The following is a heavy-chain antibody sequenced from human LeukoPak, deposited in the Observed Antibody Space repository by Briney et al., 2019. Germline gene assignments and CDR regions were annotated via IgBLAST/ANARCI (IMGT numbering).Heavy chain of an antibody. CDR2: IYPGDSDT. D-gene: IGHD6-19*01. Sequence: GESLKISCKGSGYSFTSYWIGWVRQMPGKGLEWMGIIYPGDSDTRCSPSFQGQVTISADKSISTAYLQWSSLKASDTAMYYCARRSSGWYFAFDIWGQGTMVTVSS. V-gene: IGHV5-51*01. CDR3: ARRSSGWYFAFDI. CDR1: GYSFTSYW. J-gene: IGHJ3*02.